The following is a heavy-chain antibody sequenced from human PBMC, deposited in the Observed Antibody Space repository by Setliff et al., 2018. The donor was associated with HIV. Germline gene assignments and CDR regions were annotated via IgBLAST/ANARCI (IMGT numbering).Heavy chain of an antibody. Sequence: SETLSLTCAVYGGSFSGYSWTWIRQSPGKGLEWIGEMNHSEHYYNPTLKSRVTISVDTSKNQFSLKLSSVTAADTAVYHCARRVVLSYGYYFDYWGQGTLVTVSS. CDR2: MNHSEH. CDR3: ARRVVLSYGYYFDY. D-gene: IGHD2-15*01. V-gene: IGHV4-34*01. J-gene: IGHJ4*02. CDR1: GGSFSGYS.